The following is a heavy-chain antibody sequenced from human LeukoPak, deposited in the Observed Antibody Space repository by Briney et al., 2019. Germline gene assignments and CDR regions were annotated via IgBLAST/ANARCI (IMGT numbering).Heavy chain of an antibody. Sequence: GGSLRLSCAASGFTFSDYYMSWIRQAPGKGLEWVSYISSSGSTIYYADSVKGRFTISRDNAKNSLYLQMNSLRAEDTAVYYCAREGGYCSGGSCYQDYYYYYMDVWGKGTTVTVSS. CDR3: AREGGYCSGGSCYQDYYYYYMDV. D-gene: IGHD2-15*01. J-gene: IGHJ6*03. V-gene: IGHV3-11*01. CDR1: GFTFSDYY. CDR2: ISSSGSTI.